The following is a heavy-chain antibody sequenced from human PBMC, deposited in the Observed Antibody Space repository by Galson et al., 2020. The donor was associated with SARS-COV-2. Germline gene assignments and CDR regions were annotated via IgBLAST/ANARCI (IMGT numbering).Heavy chain of an antibody. V-gene: IGHV3-7*02. Sequence: QLGESLKISCAGFGFTIGSNWMSWVRQAPGKGLEWVANINNDGSAKYYVDSVKGRFTISTDNAKNSLYLQMNSLRAEDTAGYYCAGGHYSLWGQGTLVTVSS. D-gene: IGHD3-3*01. CDR2: INNDGSAK. CDR1: GFTIGSNW. CDR3: AGGHYSL. J-gene: IGHJ4*02.